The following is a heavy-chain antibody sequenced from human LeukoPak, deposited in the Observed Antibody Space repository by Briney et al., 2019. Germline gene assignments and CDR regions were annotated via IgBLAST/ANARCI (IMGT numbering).Heavy chain of an antibody. V-gene: IGHV4-4*09. CDR2: IYTSGST. CDR1: GGSISSYY. Sequence: SETLSLTCTVSGGSISSYYWSWIRQPPGKGLEWIGYIYTSGSTNYNPSPKSRVTMSVDTSKNQFSLKLSSVTAADTAVYYCAKLVYSLDGSGHNWFDPWGQGALVTVSS. D-gene: IGHD2-15*01. J-gene: IGHJ5*02. CDR3: AKLVYSLDGSGHNWFDP.